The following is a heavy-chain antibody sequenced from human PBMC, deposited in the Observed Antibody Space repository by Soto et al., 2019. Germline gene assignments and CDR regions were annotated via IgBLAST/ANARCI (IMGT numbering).Heavy chain of an antibody. CDR3: ARVGHVRLYSYSMDV. Sequence: GGSLRLSCVASGFTFSSHAMTWVRQAPGKGLEWVSTIGGGGGTKYYADSVKGRFTISRDNSKSTLYLQMNSLRAEDSAVYYCARVGHVRLYSYSMDVCGKGTTVTVSS. V-gene: IGHV3-23*01. CDR2: IGGGGGTK. J-gene: IGHJ6*03. CDR1: GFTFSSHA.